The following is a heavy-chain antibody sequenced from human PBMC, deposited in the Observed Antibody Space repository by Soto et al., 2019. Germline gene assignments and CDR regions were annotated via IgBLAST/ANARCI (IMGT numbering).Heavy chain of an antibody. CDR2: TYYRSKWYN. Sequence: SQTLSLTCAISGDSVSSNSAAWNWIRQSPSRGLEWLGRTYYRSKWYNDYAVSVKSRITINPDTSKNQFSLQLNSVTPEDTAVYYCARWALGHSSGWYDAFDIWCQGTMVTVSS. J-gene: IGHJ3*02. CDR1: GDSVSSNSAA. V-gene: IGHV6-1*01. CDR3: ARWALGHSSGWYDAFDI. D-gene: IGHD6-19*01.